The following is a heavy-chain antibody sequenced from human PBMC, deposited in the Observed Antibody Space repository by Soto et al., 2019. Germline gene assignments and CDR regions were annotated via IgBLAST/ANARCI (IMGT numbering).Heavy chain of an antibody. Sequence: SETLPLTGTDSGGSISSGGYYWSWIRQHPGKGLEWIGYIYYSGSTYYNPSLKSRVTISVDTSKNQFSLKLSSVTAADTAVYYCARDSAVRGAFDIWGQGTMVTV. CDR1: GGSISSGGYY. CDR3: ARDSAVRGAFDI. CDR2: IYYSGST. J-gene: IGHJ3*02. V-gene: IGHV4-31*03. D-gene: IGHD3-16*02.